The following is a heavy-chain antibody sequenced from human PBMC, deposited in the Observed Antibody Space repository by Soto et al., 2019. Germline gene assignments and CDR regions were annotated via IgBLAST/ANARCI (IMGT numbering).Heavy chain of an antibody. D-gene: IGHD3-10*01. CDR1: VGSISSRRYY. J-gene: IGHJ3*01. CDR3: ARHRMVRCRLNGLDV. CDR2: IYYSGNT. Sequence: QLQLQESGPGLVKPSETLSLTCTVSVGSISSRRYYWGGIRQPPGKGMEWIGNIYYSGNTYYNPSLKSRVTISVDTSKNQFSLKLSSVTAADTAVYYCARHRMVRCRLNGLDVGGQGTLVTVSS. V-gene: IGHV4-39*01.